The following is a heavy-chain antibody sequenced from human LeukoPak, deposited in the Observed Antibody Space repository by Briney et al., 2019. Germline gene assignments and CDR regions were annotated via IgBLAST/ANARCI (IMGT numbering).Heavy chain of an antibody. Sequence: ASVKVSCKASGYTFTSYYMHWVRQAPGQGLEGMGIINPSGGSTSYAQKFEGRGTMTRDTSTSTVYMELSSLRSEDTAVYYCALLSGSTRFDYWGQGTLVTVSS. J-gene: IGHJ4*02. CDR3: ALLSGSTRFDY. CDR2: INPSGGST. V-gene: IGHV1-46*01. CDR1: GYTFTSYY. D-gene: IGHD1-26*01.